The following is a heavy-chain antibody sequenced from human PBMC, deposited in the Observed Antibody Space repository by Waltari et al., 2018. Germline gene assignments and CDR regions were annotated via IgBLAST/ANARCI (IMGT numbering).Heavy chain of an antibody. CDR1: GFTYSMYC. J-gene: IGHJ2*01. CDR2: SNSDGSST. V-gene: IGHV3-74*01. D-gene: IGHD4-17*01. Sequence: EVQLVESGGGLVQPGGSLSLSCAASGFTYSMYCMHWVRQAPGKGLVWVSRSNSDGSSTSYADSVKGRFTISKDNAKNTVYLQMNSLRAEDTAIYYCARGARRTTVTTGWWYFDLWGRGTLVTVSS. CDR3: ARGARRTTVTTGWWYFDL.